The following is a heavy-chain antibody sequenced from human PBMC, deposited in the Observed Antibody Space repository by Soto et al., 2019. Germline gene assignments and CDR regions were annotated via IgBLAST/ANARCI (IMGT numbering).Heavy chain of an antibody. J-gene: IGHJ6*02. Sequence: ASVKVSCKASGYTFTSYYMHWVRQAPGQGLEWMAWITAHSGNTDYAQKLQGRVTVTRDTSTSTAYMELSRLRSDDTAVYYCARDQEMMGDGMDVWGQGTTVTVSS. V-gene: IGHV1-18*04. D-gene: IGHD3-16*01. CDR1: GYTFTSYY. CDR3: ARDQEMMGDGMDV. CDR2: ITAHSGNT.